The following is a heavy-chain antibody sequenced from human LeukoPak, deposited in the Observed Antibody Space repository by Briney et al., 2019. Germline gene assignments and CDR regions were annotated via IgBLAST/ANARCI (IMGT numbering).Heavy chain of an antibody. V-gene: IGHV4-59*01. J-gene: IGHJ4*02. CDR3: AREASGYYDSSGYLDY. D-gene: IGHD3-22*01. CDR2: IYYSGST. CDR1: GGSISTYY. Sequence: SETLSLTCTVSGGSISTYYWTWIRQPPGKGLEWIGYIYYSGSTNYNPSLKSRVTISVDTSKNQFSLKLSSVTAADTAVYYCAREASGYYDSSGYLDYWGQGTLVTVSS.